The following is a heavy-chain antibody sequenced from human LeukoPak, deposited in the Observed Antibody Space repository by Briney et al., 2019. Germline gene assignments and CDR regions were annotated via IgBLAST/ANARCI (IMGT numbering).Heavy chain of an antibody. CDR1: GGSISSSSYY. V-gene: IGHV4-39*01. CDR3: ASYMGRIYYDILTGYYTPYYFDY. Sequence: SETLSLTCTVSGGSISSSSYYWGWIRQPPGRGLEWIGSIYYSGSTYYNPSLKSRVTISVDTSKNQFSLKLSSVTAADTAVYYCASYMGRIYYDILTGYYTPYYFDYWGQGTLVTVSS. J-gene: IGHJ4*02. CDR2: IYYSGST. D-gene: IGHD3-9*01.